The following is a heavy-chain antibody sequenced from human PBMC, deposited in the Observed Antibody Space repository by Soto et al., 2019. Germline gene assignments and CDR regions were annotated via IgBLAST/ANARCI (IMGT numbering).Heavy chain of an antibody. CDR2: IYYSGST. CDR3: ARDSTIAARAFDI. Sequence: QVQLQESGPGLVKPSQTLSLTCSVSGASIRSGGYYWNWIRQHPGKDLEWMGYIYYSGSTNYNPYLKSRVIISVDTSKNQFSLKLSSVTAADTAVYYCARDSTIAARAFDIWGQGTMVTVSS. V-gene: IGHV4-31*03. D-gene: IGHD6-13*01. CDR1: GASIRSGGYY. J-gene: IGHJ3*02.